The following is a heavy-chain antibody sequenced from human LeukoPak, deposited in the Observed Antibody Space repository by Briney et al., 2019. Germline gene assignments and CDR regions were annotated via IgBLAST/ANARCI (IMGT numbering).Heavy chain of an antibody. CDR2: IYYSGST. D-gene: IGHD3-16*02. V-gene: IGHV4-59*07. J-gene: IGHJ6*02. CDR1: GGPISSYY. Sequence: PSDTLSLTCTVSGGPISSYYWSWIRQPPGKGLEWIGYIYYSGSTNYNPSLKSRVTISVDTSKNQFSLKLSSVTAADTAVYYCARVSSHRVPGQIGFYYYGMDVWGQGTTVTVSS. CDR3: ARVSSHRVPGQIGFYYYGMDV.